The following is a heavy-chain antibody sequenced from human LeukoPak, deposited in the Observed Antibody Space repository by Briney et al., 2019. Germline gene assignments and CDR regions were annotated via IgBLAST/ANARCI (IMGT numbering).Heavy chain of an antibody. V-gene: IGHV1-8*01. J-gene: IGHJ5*02. D-gene: IGHD6-6*01. CDR3: AREGQLVRGNWFDP. CDR1: GYTFTSYD. CDR2: MNPNSGNT. Sequence: ASVKVSCKASGYTFTSYDINWVRQAPGQGLEWMGWMNPNSGNTGYAQKFQGRVTMTRNTSISTAYMELSSLRSEDTAVYYCAREGQLVRGNWFDPWGQGTLVTVSS.